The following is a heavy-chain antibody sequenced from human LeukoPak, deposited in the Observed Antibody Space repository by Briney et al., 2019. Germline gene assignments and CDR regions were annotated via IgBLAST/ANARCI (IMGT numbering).Heavy chain of an antibody. Sequence: GGSLRLSCAASGFVFGDYGMHWVRQAPGKGLEWVTLVRNDGSDKYYADSVKGRFTISRDNSKNTLYLQMNSLRPEDTAVYYCAKHYYGSGSQKYYFDYWGQGTLVTVSS. D-gene: IGHD3-10*01. CDR2: VRNDGSDK. CDR1: GFVFGDYG. CDR3: AKHYYGSGSQKYYFDY. V-gene: IGHV3-30*02. J-gene: IGHJ4*02.